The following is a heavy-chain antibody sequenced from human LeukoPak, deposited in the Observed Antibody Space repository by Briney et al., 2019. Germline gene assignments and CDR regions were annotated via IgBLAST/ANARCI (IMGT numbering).Heavy chain of an antibody. J-gene: IGHJ4*02. D-gene: IGHD1-14*01. Sequence: TGGSLRLSCAASGFTFGGYGMHWFRQTPGKGLEWVAVISYDGSRAFYADSVKGRFTISRDNSKNTMSVQMDDLRAEDTAVYYCTRYNNDHFDYRGQGTLVTVSS. CDR2: ISYDGSRA. CDR3: TRYNNDHFDY. V-gene: IGHV3-33*08. CDR1: GFTFGGYG.